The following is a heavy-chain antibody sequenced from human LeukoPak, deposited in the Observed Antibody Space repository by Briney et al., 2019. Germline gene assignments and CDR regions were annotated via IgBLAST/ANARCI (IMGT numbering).Heavy chain of an antibody. CDR2: FDHGNRES. Sequence: ASVKVSCKVSGDPLTELSIHWVRQAPGKGLEWMSTFDHGNRESVYAQNFQGRVTMTEDTATDTAYMELSTLRSEDTAVYYCATDRYYDSRKTRWGQGTLVTVSS. J-gene: IGHJ4*02. CDR3: ATDRYYDSRKTR. CDR1: GDPLTELS. V-gene: IGHV1-24*01. D-gene: IGHD3-22*01.